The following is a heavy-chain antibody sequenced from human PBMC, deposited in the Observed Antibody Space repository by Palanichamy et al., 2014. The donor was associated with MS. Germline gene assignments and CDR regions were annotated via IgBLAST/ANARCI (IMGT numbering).Heavy chain of an antibody. CDR2: VNPKTGDT. D-gene: IGHD2-2*01. CDR1: GYTFTDAY. J-gene: IGHJ4*02. CDR3: ARVSGGLKYCSRISCYDFDY. Sequence: QVQLVQSGADVKMPGASVKVSCKASGYTFTDAYLHWVRQAPGQGPEWMGWVNPKTGDTIYAQRFQGRVTITRDTSVNTAYMELNRLTSDDTAVYYCARVSGGLKYCSRISCYDFDYWGQGTLVAV. V-gene: IGHV1-2*02.